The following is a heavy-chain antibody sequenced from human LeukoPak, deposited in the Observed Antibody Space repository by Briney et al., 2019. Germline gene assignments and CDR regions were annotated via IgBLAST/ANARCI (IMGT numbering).Heavy chain of an antibody. CDR1: GYIFTAYY. J-gene: IGHJ4*02. Sequence: ASVKVSCKASGYIFTAYYIHWVRQARGQGLEWVGRIHPSSGGTEYAQNFQGRVTVTRDTSITTAYMELNRLTSDDTAVYYCARNYGDLDYWGQGTLVTVSS. CDR3: ARNYGDLDY. D-gene: IGHD4-17*01. CDR2: IHPSSGGT. V-gene: IGHV1-2*06.